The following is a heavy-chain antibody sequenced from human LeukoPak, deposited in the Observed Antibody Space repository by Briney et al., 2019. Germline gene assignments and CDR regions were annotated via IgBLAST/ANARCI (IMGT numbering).Heavy chain of an antibody. CDR2: ISGSGGST. D-gene: IGHD3-9*01. CDR1: GFTFSSYA. Sequence: GMSLRLSCAASGFTFSSYAMSWVRQAPGKGLEWVSAISGSGGSTYYADSVKGRFTISRDNSKNTLYLQMNSLRAEDTAVYYCAKKDYDILTGYEYIDYWGQGTLVTVSS. V-gene: IGHV3-23*01. J-gene: IGHJ4*02. CDR3: AKKDYDILTGYEYIDY.